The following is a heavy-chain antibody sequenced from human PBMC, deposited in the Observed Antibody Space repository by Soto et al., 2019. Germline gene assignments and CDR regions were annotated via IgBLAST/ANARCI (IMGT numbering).Heavy chain of an antibody. Sequence: QVQLVQSGAEVKKPGASVRVSCKASGYTFTSYDIYWVRQATGQGLEWMGWMNPFSGNAVYTQKFQDRVTMTRDTSINTAYMERSGLRSEETAVYYCTRGQGNHWGQGSLVTVSS. CDR1: GYTFTSYD. V-gene: IGHV1-8*01. CDR2: MNPFSGNA. CDR3: TRGQGNH. J-gene: IGHJ4*02.